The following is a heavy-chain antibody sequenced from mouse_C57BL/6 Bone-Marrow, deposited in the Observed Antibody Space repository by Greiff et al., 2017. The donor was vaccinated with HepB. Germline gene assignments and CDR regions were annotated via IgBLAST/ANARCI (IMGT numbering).Heavy chain of an antibody. CDR1: GYTFTDYY. CDR3: ARNDYDEYFDV. V-gene: IGHV1-76*01. D-gene: IGHD2-4*01. J-gene: IGHJ1*03. CDR2: IYPGSGNT. Sequence: QVHVKQSGAELVRPGASVKLSCKASGYTFTDYYINWVKQRPGQGLEWIARIYPGSGNTYYNEKFKGKATLTADKSSSTAYMQLSSLTSEDSAVYFCARNDYDEYFDVWGTGTTVTVSS.